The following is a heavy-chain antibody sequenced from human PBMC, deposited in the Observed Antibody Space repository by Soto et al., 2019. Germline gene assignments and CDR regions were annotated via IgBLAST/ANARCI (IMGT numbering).Heavy chain of an antibody. Sequence: ASVKVSCKASGYTFTGYGISWVRQAPGQGLEWMGGIIPIFGTANYAQKFQGRVTITADESTSTAYMELSSLRSEDTAVYYCARGAVRGVIIPNWFDPWGQGTLVTVSS. D-gene: IGHD3-10*01. CDR2: IIPIFGTA. V-gene: IGHV1-69*13. CDR1: GYTFTGYG. CDR3: ARGAVRGVIIPNWFDP. J-gene: IGHJ5*02.